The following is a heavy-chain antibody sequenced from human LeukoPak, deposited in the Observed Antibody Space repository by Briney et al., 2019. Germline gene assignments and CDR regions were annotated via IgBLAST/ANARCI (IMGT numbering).Heavy chain of an antibody. CDR1: GGSITTYY. CDR3: ATDRQGGGSVSYWFDP. J-gene: IGHJ5*02. CDR2: VYYSGST. V-gene: IGHV4-59*01. Sequence: SETLSLTCTISGGSITTYYWSWIRQAAGKGLEWIGNVYYSGSTTYNPSLMNRVTISVDTSKKQFSLELTSVTAADTAMYYCATDRQGGGSVSYWFDPWGPGTLVTVSS. D-gene: IGHD3-10*01.